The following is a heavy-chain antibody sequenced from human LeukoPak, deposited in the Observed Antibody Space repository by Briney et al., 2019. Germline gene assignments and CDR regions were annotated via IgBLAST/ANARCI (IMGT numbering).Heavy chain of an antibody. D-gene: IGHD2-2*01. CDR3: VRDRYCSSTSCPPGSWFDP. CDR1: GYTFTSYG. J-gene: IGHJ5*02. Sequence: GASVKVSCKASGYTFTSYGISWVRRAPGQGLEWMGWISAYNGNTNYAQKLQGRVTMTTDTSTSTAYMELRSLRSDDTAVYYCVRDRYCSSTSCPPGSWFDPWGQGTLVTVSS. V-gene: IGHV1-18*04. CDR2: ISAYNGNT.